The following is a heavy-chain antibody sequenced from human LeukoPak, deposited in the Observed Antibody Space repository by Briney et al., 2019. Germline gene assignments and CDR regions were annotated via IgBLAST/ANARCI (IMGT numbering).Heavy chain of an antibody. J-gene: IGHJ5*02. CDR3: AKGISLWFGEFVA. D-gene: IGHD3-10*01. Sequence: PGGSLRLSCAASGFTFSSYAMSWVRQAPGKGLEWVSAISGSGGSTYYADSVKGRFTISRDNSKNTLYLQMNSLRAEDTAVYYRAKGISLWFGEFVAWGQGTLVTVSS. CDR1: GFTFSSYA. CDR2: ISGSGGST. V-gene: IGHV3-23*01.